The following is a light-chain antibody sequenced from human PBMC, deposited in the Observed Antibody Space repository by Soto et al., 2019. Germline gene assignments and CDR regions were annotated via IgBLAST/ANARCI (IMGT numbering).Light chain of an antibody. Sequence: EIVLTQSPGTLSLSPGERATLSCRASRSISSKYLVWYQQRPGQAPRLVIYGASSRATGVPDRFSSSGSGTDFTLTISRLEPEDFAVYYCQEYGSSRTFGQGTKVEIK. V-gene: IGKV3-20*01. J-gene: IGKJ1*01. CDR1: RSISSKY. CDR3: QEYGSSRT. CDR2: GAS.